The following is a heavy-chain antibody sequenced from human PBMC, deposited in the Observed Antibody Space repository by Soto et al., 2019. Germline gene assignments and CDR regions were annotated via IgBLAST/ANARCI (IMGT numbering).Heavy chain of an antibody. D-gene: IGHD2-2*01. CDR1: GETLSTYT. Sequence: QVQLVQSGAEVMKPGSSVKVSCKASGETLSTYTITWMRQAPGQGLEWMGGIIHRYGTSNYAQKFQGRVTITADESTSTAYMELSSLRSEDTAVYYCAREGLVLVPTTVNSDYYYYAMDVWGQGTTVTVSS. CDR2: IIHRYGTS. V-gene: IGHV1-69*12. J-gene: IGHJ6*02. CDR3: AREGLVLVPTTVNSDYYYYAMDV.